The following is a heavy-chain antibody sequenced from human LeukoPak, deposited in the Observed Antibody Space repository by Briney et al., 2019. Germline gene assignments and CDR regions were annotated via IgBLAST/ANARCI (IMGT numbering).Heavy chain of an antibody. CDR3: ARKVPRYCSSTSCPNWFDP. J-gene: IGHJ5*02. D-gene: IGHD2-2*01. V-gene: IGHV1-18*01. Sequence: ASVKVSCKASGYTFTSYGISCVRQAPGQGLEWMGWISAYNGNTNYAQKLQGRVTMTTDTSTSTAYMELRSLRSDDTAVYYCARKVPRYCSSTSCPNWFDPWGQGTLVTVSS. CDR2: ISAYNGNT. CDR1: GYTFTSYG.